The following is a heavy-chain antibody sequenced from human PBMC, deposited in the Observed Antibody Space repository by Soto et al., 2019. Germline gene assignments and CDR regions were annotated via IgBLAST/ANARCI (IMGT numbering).Heavy chain of an antibody. Sequence: GGSLRLSCAASEFTFSDYYMSWIRQAPVKELEWISYITTTGGTIYYADSVKGRFTISRDNAKTSLYLQMNSLRAEDTAVYYCARDYSGSRPFDCWGQGTLVTVSS. CDR1: EFTFSDYY. CDR3: ARDYSGSRPFDC. D-gene: IGHD1-1*01. CDR2: ITTTGGTI. J-gene: IGHJ4*02. V-gene: IGHV3-11*01.